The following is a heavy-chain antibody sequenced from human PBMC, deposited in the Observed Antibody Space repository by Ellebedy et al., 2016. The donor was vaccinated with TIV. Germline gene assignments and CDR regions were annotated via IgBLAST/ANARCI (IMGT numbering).Heavy chain of an antibody. Sequence: GESLKISCEASGFTFYSYAMHWVRQAPGQGLEWLAVISYDEKGKYYADSVRGRFTVSKDDSRNTVYLQLDNLRDEDTALYYCARDLHNYGVYWYFDLWGRGTLVTVSS. CDR2: ISYDEKGK. D-gene: IGHD2-8*01. J-gene: IGHJ2*01. V-gene: IGHV3-30*03. CDR3: ARDLHNYGVYWYFDL. CDR1: GFTFYSYA.